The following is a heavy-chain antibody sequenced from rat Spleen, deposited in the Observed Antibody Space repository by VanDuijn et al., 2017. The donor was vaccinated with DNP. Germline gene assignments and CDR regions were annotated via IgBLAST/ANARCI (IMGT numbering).Heavy chain of an antibody. CDR2: IGSDAYAP. Sequence: EVQLVESGGGLVQPGRSLKLSCAASGFTFSDFYMAWVRQAPTKGLEWVAYIGSDAYAPYYGDSVKGRFTISRDNAKSTLYLQMNSLRSEDTATYYCARQATRGAMDAWGQGTSVTVSS. D-gene: IGHD1-4*01. J-gene: IGHJ4*01. V-gene: IGHV5-22*01. CDR3: ARQATRGAMDA. CDR1: GFTFSDFY.